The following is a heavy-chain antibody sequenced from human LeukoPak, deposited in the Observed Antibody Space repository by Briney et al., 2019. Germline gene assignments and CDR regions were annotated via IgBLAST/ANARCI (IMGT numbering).Heavy chain of an antibody. CDR1: RFTFSSYS. J-gene: IGHJ5*02. CDR3: ARTYYGSGSYYNVGWFDP. D-gene: IGHD3-10*01. CDR2: ISSSSSYI. V-gene: IGHV3-21*01. Sequence: GGSLRLSCAASRFTFSSYSMNWVRQAPGKGLEWVSSISSSSSYIYYADSVKGRFTISRDNAKNSLYLQMNSLRAEDTAVYYCARTYYGSGSYYNVGWFDPWGQGTLVTVSS.